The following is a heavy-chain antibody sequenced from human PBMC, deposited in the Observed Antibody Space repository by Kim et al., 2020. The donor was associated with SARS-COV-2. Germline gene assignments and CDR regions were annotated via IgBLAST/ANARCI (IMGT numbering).Heavy chain of an antibody. CDR1: GYTFTGYY. J-gene: IGHJ4*02. CDR2: INPKSGGT. Sequence: ASVKVSCKASGYTFTGYYIHWVRQAPGQGLEWMGRINPKSGGTNYAQKFQGRVTMTRDTSISTAYMELSRLRSDDTAVYYCAREAPGITGNENYFDYWGQGTLVTVSS. D-gene: IGHD1-20*01. CDR3: AREAPGITGNENYFDY. V-gene: IGHV1-2*06.